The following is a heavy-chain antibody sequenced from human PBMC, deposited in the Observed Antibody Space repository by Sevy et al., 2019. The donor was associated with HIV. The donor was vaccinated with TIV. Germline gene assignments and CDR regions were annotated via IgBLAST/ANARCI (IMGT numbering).Heavy chain of an antibody. CDR1: GFTFNNNA. J-gene: IGHJ3*02. CDR2: IRHDGSQE. V-gene: IGHV3-30*02. D-gene: IGHD2-8*02. Sequence: GGSLRPSCAASGFTFNNNAMHWVRQAPGKGLEWVAFIRHDGSQEYYADSVKGRFTISRDNSKNTLYLQMNSLRAEDTAVYYCAKDRKVLLVVYAIPFDAIDMWGQGTMVTVSS. CDR3: AKDRKVLLVVYAIPFDAIDM.